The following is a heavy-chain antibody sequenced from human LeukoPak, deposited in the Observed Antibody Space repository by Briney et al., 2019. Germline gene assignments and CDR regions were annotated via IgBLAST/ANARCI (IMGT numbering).Heavy chain of an antibody. J-gene: IGHJ4*02. Sequence: GGSLRLSCAASGFTFSSYAMSWVRRAPGKGLEWVSAISGSGGSTYYADSVKGRFTISRDNSKNTLYLQMNSLRAEDTAVYYCAKDESGYSSGWYYWGQATLVTVSS. CDR1: GFTFSSYA. CDR2: ISGSGGST. CDR3: AKDESGYSSGWYY. D-gene: IGHD6-19*01. V-gene: IGHV3-23*01.